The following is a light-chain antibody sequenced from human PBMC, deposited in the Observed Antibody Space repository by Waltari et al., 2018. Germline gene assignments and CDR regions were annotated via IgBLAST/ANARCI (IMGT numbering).Light chain of an antibody. CDR2: DNT. J-gene: IGLJ1*01. Sequence: QSVLTPPPSLSGAPGQRVTISCTGSSSNILAGYDVQWYQQFPGTAPKLLLYDNTNGPSGVPARFCGSKSGTSAYLAITGLQAEDEDDYYCQSYDSSLRGFYVFGTGTKVTV. V-gene: IGLV1-40*01. CDR3: QSYDSSLRGFYV. CDR1: SSNILAGYD.